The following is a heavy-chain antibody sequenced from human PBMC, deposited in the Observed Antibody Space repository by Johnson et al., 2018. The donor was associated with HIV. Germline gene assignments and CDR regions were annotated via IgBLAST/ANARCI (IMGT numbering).Heavy chain of an antibody. CDR2: IKQDGSEK. D-gene: IGHD2-8*01. CDR3: ARALGLEVCAFDI. CDR1: GFTFSSYW. J-gene: IGHJ3*02. V-gene: IGHV3-7*01. Sequence: EVQLVESGGGLVQPGGSLRLSCAASGFTFSSYWMSWVRQAPGKGLEWVANIKQDGSEKYYADSVKGRFTISRYNSKNTLYLQMNSLIPEDTAVYYCARALGLEVCAFDIWGQGTMVTVSS.